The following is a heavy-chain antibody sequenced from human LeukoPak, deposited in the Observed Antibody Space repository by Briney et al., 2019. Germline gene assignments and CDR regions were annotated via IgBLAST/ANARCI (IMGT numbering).Heavy chain of an antibody. V-gene: IGHV3-74*01. Sequence: GGSLRLSCAAPGFSFSSYWMHWVRQAPGKGLVWVSRINSDGSSTSYADSVKGRFTISRDNAKNTLYLQMNSLRAEDTAVYYCAKDYCSSTSCGFFDYWGQGTLVTVSS. CDR3: AKDYCSSTSCGFFDY. CDR2: INSDGSST. J-gene: IGHJ4*02. D-gene: IGHD2-2*01. CDR1: GFSFSSYW.